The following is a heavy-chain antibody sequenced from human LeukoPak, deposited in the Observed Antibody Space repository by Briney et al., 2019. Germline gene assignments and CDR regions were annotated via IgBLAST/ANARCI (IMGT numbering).Heavy chain of an antibody. Sequence: PGGSLRLSCAASGFSFDDYAMHWVRQAPGKGLEWVSVISWDGGSTGYADSVKGRFTISRDNSKNSLYLQMNSLRVEDTAFYYCAKDFRSGPTYYFGSGSHYDYWGQGTLVTVSS. D-gene: IGHD3-10*01. CDR2: ISWDGGST. CDR3: AKDFRSGPTYYFGSGSHYDY. J-gene: IGHJ4*02. CDR1: GFSFDDYA. V-gene: IGHV3-43D*03.